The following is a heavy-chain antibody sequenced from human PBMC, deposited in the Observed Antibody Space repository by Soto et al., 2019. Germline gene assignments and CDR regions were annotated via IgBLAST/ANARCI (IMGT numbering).Heavy chain of an antibody. D-gene: IGHD3-16*01. CDR1: GGSISSYY. J-gene: IGHJ4*02. CDR3: ARSPGGSTFDY. Sequence: QVQLQESGPGLVKPSETLSLTCTVSGGSISSYYWSWIRQPPGKGLEWIGYIYYSGSTNYNPSLKSRVRISVDTSKNLFSLKLSSVTAADTAVYYCARSPGGSTFDYWGQGTLVTVSS. V-gene: IGHV4-59*01. CDR2: IYYSGST.